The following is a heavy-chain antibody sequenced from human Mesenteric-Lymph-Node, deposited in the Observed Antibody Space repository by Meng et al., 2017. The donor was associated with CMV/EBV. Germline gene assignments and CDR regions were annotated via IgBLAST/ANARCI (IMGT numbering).Heavy chain of an antibody. CDR3: ARGSSYDILTGYFDY. V-gene: IGHV4-34*01. D-gene: IGHD3-9*01. CDR1: GGSFSGYY. Sequence: QVQYLQWGAGRLKPSWTLSVPCAVYGGSFSGYYWNWIRQSPEKGLEWIGEINHSGSTTYNPSFTSRIIISVDTSTNQISLNMSSVTAADTAVYYCARGSSYDILTGYFDYWGQGALVTVSS. J-gene: IGHJ4*02. CDR2: INHSGST.